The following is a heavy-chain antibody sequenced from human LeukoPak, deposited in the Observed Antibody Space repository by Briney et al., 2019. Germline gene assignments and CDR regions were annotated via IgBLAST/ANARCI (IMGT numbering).Heavy chain of an antibody. D-gene: IGHD3/OR15-3a*01. CDR3: AKFNRDWLLAPFDY. Sequence: GGSLRLSCAASGLTFSSYAMSWVRQAPGKGLEWVSAISGSGGSTYYADSVKGRFTISRDNSKNTLYLQMNSLRAEDTAVYYCAKFNRDWLLAPFDYWGQGTLVTVSS. CDR2: ISGSGGST. V-gene: IGHV3-23*01. J-gene: IGHJ4*02. CDR1: GLTFSSYA.